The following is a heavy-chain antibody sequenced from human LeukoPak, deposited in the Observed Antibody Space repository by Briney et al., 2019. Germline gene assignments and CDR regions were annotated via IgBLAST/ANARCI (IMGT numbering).Heavy chain of an antibody. CDR1: GFTFSSYS. CDR2: ISSSSSYI. CDR3: ARGPLAAAGDY. V-gene: IGHV3-21*01. D-gene: IGHD6-13*01. Sequence: GGSLRLSCAASGFTFSSYSMNWVRQAPGKELEWVSSISSSSSYIYYADSVKGRFTISRDNAKDSLYLQMNSLRAEDTAVYYCARGPLAAAGDYWGQGTLVTVSS. J-gene: IGHJ4*02.